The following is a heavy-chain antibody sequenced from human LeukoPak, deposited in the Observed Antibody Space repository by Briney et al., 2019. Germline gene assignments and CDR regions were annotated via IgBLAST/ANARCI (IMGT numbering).Heavy chain of an antibody. Sequence: PGGSLRLSCAASGFTFSSYGMHWVRQAPGKGLEWVAVISYDGSNKYYADSVKGRFTISRDNSKNTLYLQMNSLRAEDTAVYYCAKVGASYYFDYWGQGTLVTVSS. D-gene: IGHD4/OR15-4a*01. V-gene: IGHV3-30*18. CDR2: ISYDGSNK. CDR1: GFTFSSYG. CDR3: AKVGASYYFDY. J-gene: IGHJ4*02.